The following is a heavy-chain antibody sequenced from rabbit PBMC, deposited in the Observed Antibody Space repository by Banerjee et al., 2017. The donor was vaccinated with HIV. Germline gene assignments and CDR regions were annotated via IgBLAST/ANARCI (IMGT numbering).Heavy chain of an antibody. V-gene: IGHV1S40*01. J-gene: IGHJ4*01. D-gene: IGHD4-1*01. CDR2: IYAGSSGSH. Sequence: QSLEESGGDLVKPGASLTLTCTASGFSFSSSYYMCWVRQAPGKGLEWIACIYAGSSGSHYYASWAKGRFPLSKTSSTTVTLQMPSLTAADTATYFCARDRQYSSGWVAYFDWYYFNLWGQGTLVTVS. CDR1: GFSFSSSYY. CDR3: ARDRQYSSGWVAYFDWYYFNL.